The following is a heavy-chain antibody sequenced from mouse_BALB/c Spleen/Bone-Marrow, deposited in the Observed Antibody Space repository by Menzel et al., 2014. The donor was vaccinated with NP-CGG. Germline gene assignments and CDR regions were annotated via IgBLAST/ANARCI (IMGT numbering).Heavy chain of an antibody. CDR1: GFTFSSFG. V-gene: IGHV5-17*02. CDR3: ARSGSSSGYFDY. Sequence: DVKLVESGGGLVQPGGSRKLSCAASGFTFSSFGMHWVRQAPEKGLEWVAYISSGSSTICYADTVMGRFTISRDNPKNTLFLQMTSLGSEDTAMYYCARSGSSSGYFDYWGQGTTLTVSS. CDR2: ISSGSSTI. D-gene: IGHD1-1*01. J-gene: IGHJ2*01.